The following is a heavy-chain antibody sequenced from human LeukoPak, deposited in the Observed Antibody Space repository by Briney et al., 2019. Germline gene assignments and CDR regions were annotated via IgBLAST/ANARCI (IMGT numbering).Heavy chain of an antibody. V-gene: IGHV3-21*01. CDR1: GFTFSSYS. J-gene: IGHJ4*02. Sequence: GGSLRHSCAASGFTFSSYSMNWVRQAPGKGLEWVSSISSSSSYIYYADSVKGRFTISRDNAKNSLYLQMNSLRAEDTAVYYCAREGADDSSSWYVFDYWGQGTLVTVSS. CDR3: AREGADDSSSWYVFDY. D-gene: IGHD6-13*01. CDR2: ISSSSSYI.